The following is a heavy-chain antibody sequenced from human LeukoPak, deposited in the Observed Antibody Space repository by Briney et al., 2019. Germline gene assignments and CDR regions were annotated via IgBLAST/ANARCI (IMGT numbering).Heavy chain of an antibody. D-gene: IGHD4-11*01. Sequence: GGSLRLSCAASGFTFSSYAMSWVRQAPGKGLEWVSYISSSGSTIYYADSVKGRFTISRDNAKNSLYLQMNSLRAEDTAVYYCARDRDYSKGNWFDPWGQGTLVTVSS. CDR1: GFTFSSYA. CDR3: ARDRDYSKGNWFDP. V-gene: IGHV3-48*04. J-gene: IGHJ5*02. CDR2: ISSSGSTI.